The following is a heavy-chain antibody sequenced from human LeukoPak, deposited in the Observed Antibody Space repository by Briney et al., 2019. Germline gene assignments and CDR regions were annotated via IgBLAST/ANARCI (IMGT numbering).Heavy chain of an antibody. CDR3: ARSVIAVAGYDAFDI. Sequence: GGSLRLSCAASGFTFSAYSMNWVRQAPGKGRDWVSYISSRRFTIYYADSVKGRFPISRDNAKNSLYLEMNSLRDADTAVYYCARSVIAVAGYDAFDIWGQGTVVTVSS. CDR1: GFTFSAYS. D-gene: IGHD6-19*01. J-gene: IGHJ3*02. CDR2: ISSRRFTI. V-gene: IGHV3-48*02.